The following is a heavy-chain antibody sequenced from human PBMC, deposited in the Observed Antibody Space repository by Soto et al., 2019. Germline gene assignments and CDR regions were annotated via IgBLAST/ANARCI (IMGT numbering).Heavy chain of an antibody. CDR2: VYWDDDK. V-gene: IGHV2-5*02. J-gene: IGHJ3*02. D-gene: IGHD4-4*01. CDR1: GFSLNDSGVG. Sequence: QITLKESGPTLVKPTQTLTLTCTLSGFSLNDSGVGVGWMRQPPGKALEWLALVYWDDDKRYSPSLKNRLTITKDTSKNLVVLTMTDLDPVDTATYYCARRLQRNDYIYFDAFHIWGQGTSVTVS. CDR3: ARRLQRNDYIYFDAFHI.